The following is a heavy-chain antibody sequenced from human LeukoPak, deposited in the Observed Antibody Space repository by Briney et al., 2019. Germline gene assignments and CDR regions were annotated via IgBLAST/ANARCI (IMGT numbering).Heavy chain of an antibody. Sequence: PGGSLRLSCAASGXTFSNAWMSWVRQAPGKGLEWVGRIKSKTDGGTTDYAAPVKGRFTVSRDDSKNTLYLQMSSLKTEDTAVYYCTTDLYYDSSGYYYGGFNAFDIWGQGTMVTVSS. CDR1: GXTFSNAW. J-gene: IGHJ3*02. CDR3: TTDLYYDSSGYYYGGFNAFDI. CDR2: IKSKTDGGTT. V-gene: IGHV3-15*01. D-gene: IGHD3-22*01.